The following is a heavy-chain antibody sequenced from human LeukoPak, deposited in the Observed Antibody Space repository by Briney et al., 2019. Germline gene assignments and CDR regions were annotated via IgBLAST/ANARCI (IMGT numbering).Heavy chain of an antibody. CDR1: GGSISSYY. V-gene: IGHV4-59*01. J-gene: IGHJ6*03. CDR3: ARGSPSVIVVVPAAYYYYMDV. D-gene: IGHD2-2*01. CDR2: IYYSGST. Sequence: SETLSLTCTVSGGSISSYYWSWIRQPPGKGLEWIGYIYYSGSTNYNPSLKSRVTISVDTSKNQLSLKLSSVTAADTAVYYCARGSPSVIVVVPAAYYYYMDVWGKGTTVTVSS.